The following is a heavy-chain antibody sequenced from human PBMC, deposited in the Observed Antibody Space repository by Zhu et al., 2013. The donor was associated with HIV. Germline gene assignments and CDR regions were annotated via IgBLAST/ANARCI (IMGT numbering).Heavy chain of an antibody. V-gene: IGHV1-69*01. D-gene: IGHD6-19*01. CDR3: ARDGWGIAVAGTNHDAFDI. CDR1: GGTFSSYA. CDR2: IIPIFGTA. J-gene: IGHJ3*02. Sequence: QVQLVQSGAEVKKPGSSVKASCKASGGTFSSYAISWVRQAPGQGLEWMGGIIPIFGTANYAQKFQGRVTITADESTSTAYMELSSLRSEDTAVYYCARDGWGIAVAGTNHDAFDIWAKGQWSPSLQ.